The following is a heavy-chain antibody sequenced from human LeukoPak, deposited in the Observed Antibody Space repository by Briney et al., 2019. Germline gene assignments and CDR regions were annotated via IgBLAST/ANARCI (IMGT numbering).Heavy chain of an antibody. CDR1: GGSISSYY. D-gene: IGHD6-19*01. Sequence: PSETLSLTCTVSGGSISSYYWSWIRQPPGEGLEWIGYIYYSGSTNYNPSLKSRVTISVDTSKNQFSLKLSSVTAADTAVYYCARVGYSSGWYEANWFDPWGQGTLVTVSS. V-gene: IGHV4-59*01. CDR2: IYYSGST. CDR3: ARVGYSSGWYEANWFDP. J-gene: IGHJ5*02.